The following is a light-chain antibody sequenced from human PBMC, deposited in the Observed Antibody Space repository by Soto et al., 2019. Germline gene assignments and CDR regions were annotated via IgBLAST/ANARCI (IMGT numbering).Light chain of an antibody. V-gene: IGLV2-14*01. CDR1: SSDVGGYNY. CDR2: EVS. J-gene: IGLJ1*01. Sequence: QSALTQPASVSGSPGLSITISCTGTSSDVGGYNYVSWYQQHPGKAPKLMIYEVSNRPSGVSNRFSGSKSGNTASLTISGLQAEDEADYYCSSYTSSSTLGVYVFGTGTQLTVL. CDR3: SSYTSSSTLGVYV.